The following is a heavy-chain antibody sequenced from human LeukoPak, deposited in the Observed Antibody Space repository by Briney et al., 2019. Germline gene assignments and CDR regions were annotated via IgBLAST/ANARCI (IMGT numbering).Heavy chain of an antibody. CDR1: GYTFTSYV. CDR3: ATDQVATLGPFGA. V-gene: IGHV1-3*01. CDR2: INAGNGNT. Sequence: GASVKVSCKASGYTFTSYVMHWVRQAPGQRLEWMGWINAGNGNTKYSQKFQGRVTITRDTSASTVYMELSSLRFEDTAVYYCATDQVATLGPFGAWGQGTLVTVSS. J-gene: IGHJ5*02. D-gene: IGHD5-12*01.